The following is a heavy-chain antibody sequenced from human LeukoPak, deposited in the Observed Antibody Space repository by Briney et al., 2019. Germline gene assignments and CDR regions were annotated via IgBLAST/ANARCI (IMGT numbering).Heavy chain of an antibody. V-gene: IGHV3-23*01. D-gene: IGHD1-14*01. CDR2: LSSGGATT. CDR3: AREQGTRRSAFDI. CDR1: GFTFSSYA. Sequence: SGGSLRLSCAVSGFTFSSYAMSWVRQAPGKGLAWVSALSSGGATTYYADSVKGRFTISRDNAKNSLYLQMNSLRAEDTAVYYCAREQGTRRSAFDIWGQGTMVTVSS. J-gene: IGHJ3*02.